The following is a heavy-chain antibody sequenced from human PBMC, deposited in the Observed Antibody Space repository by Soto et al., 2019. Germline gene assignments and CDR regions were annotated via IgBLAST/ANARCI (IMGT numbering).Heavy chain of an antibody. CDR3: ARDLVGGLVTFDY. V-gene: IGHV3-33*01. CDR1: GFTFTVYG. CDR2: IWHDGTNE. D-gene: IGHD3-9*01. Sequence: QVQLVESGGSVVQPGTSLRLSCAASGFTFTVYGMHWVRHAPGKGLEWVALIWHDGTNEYYADSVKGRFTISRDNSKNTVFLQMGSLRAEDTAVYYCARDLVGGLVTFDYWGQGTLVTVSS. J-gene: IGHJ4*02.